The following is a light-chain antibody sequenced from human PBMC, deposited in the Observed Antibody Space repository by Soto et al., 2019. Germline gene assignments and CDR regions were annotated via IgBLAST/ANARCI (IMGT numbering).Light chain of an antibody. CDR3: QHYGNTPRT. J-gene: IGKJ1*01. V-gene: IGKV3-20*01. Sequence: EIVLTQSTGTLSLSPGERATVSCRASQFVTSSFLAWYQQKRGQAPRLLLYDASNRATGIPDRFSGTGSGTDFTLTISRLEPEDSAVYYCQHYGNTPRTFGQGTKVEIE. CDR2: DAS. CDR1: QFVTSSF.